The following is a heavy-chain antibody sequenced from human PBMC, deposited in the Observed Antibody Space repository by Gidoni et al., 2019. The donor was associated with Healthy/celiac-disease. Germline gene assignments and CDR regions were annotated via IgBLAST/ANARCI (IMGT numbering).Heavy chain of an antibody. CDR3: ARDPVTTSRGYFDY. D-gene: IGHD4-17*01. Sequence: QVQLVESGGGVVQPGRSLRLSCAASGFTFSSYGMHWVRQAPGKGLEWVAVIWYDGSNKYYADSVKGRFTISRDNSKNTLYLQMNSLRAEDTAVYYCARDPVTTSRGYFDYWGQGTLVTVSS. CDR2: IWYDGSNK. CDR1: GFTFSSYG. V-gene: IGHV3-33*01. J-gene: IGHJ4*02.